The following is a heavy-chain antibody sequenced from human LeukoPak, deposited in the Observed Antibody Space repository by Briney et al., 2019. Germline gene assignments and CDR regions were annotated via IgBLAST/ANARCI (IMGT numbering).Heavy chain of an antibody. CDR1: GFTFDDYA. J-gene: IGHJ4*02. CDR2: ISWNSGSI. D-gene: IGHD4-23*01. CDR3: EKLTRHYGGNSFDY. V-gene: IGHV3-9*01. Sequence: GGSLRLSCAASGFTFDDYAMHWVRHAQGKVLEWVSGISWNSGSIVYADSVKGRFTISRDNAKNSLYLQMNSLRAEDTALYYLEKLTRHYGGNSFDYWGQGTLVTVSS.